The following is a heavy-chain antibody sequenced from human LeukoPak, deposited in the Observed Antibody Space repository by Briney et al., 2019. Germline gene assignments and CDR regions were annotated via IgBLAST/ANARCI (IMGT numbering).Heavy chain of an antibody. Sequence: PSGTLSLTCTVSSGSIGSSNWWSWVRQTPGKGLEWIGEISLGGNTNHNPSLRSRVTISVDQSKNQLFLKLTSVTAADTVIYYCASNWGYSQGHWGQGILVTVSS. CDR2: ISLGGNT. CDR1: SGSIGSSNW. J-gene: IGHJ4*02. CDR3: ASNWGYSQGH. V-gene: IGHV4-4*02. D-gene: IGHD7-27*01.